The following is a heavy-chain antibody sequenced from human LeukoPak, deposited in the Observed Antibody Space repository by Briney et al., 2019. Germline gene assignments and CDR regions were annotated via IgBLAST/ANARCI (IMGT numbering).Heavy chain of an antibody. V-gene: IGHV1-69*01. CDR1: GGTFSSYA. CDR2: IIPIFGTA. D-gene: IGHD2-15*01. Sequence: GSSVKVSCKASGGTFSSYAISWVRQAPGQGLEWMGGIIPIFGTAKYAQKFQGRVTITADESTSTAYMELSSLRSEDTAVYYCARDARYCSGGSCSRGYYFDYWGQGTLVTVSS. J-gene: IGHJ4*02. CDR3: ARDARYCSGGSCSRGYYFDY.